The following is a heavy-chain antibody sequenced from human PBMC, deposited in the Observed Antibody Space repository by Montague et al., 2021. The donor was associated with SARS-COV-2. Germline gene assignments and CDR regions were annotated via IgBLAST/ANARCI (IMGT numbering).Heavy chain of an antibody. Sequence: SETLSLTCTVSGGSISSRSYYWGWIRQPPGKGLEWIGAIHYSGTTYYNPSLNSRITISVDTSKNQFSLRLTSVTAADTAVYYCARGESGWLDAFDMWGQGTMVTVSS. J-gene: IGHJ3*02. V-gene: IGHV4-39*01. CDR1: GGSISSRSYY. CDR2: IHYSGTT. CDR3: ARGESGWLDAFDM. D-gene: IGHD6-19*01.